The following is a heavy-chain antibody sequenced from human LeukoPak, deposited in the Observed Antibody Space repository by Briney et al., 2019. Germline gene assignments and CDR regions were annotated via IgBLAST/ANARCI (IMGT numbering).Heavy chain of an antibody. J-gene: IGHJ3*02. CDR3: ARDLYSGHEGNAFDI. Sequence: SVKVSCKASGGTFSSYAISWVRQAPGQGLEWMGRIIPILGIANYAQKFQGRVTIIADKSTSTAYMELSSLRSEDTAVYYCARDLYSGHEGNAFDIWGQGTMVTVSS. D-gene: IGHD5-12*01. CDR2: IIPILGIA. CDR1: GGTFSSYA. V-gene: IGHV1-69*04.